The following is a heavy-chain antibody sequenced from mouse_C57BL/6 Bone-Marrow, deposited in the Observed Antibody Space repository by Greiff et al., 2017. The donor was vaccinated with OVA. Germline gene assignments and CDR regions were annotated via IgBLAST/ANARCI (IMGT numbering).Heavy chain of an antibody. CDR2: INPNYGTT. CDR1: GYTFTSYW. J-gene: IGHJ1*03. CDR3: ARWGIYYYGSSGYFDV. V-gene: IGHV1-64*01. Sequence: QVQLQQPGAELVKPGASVKLSCKASGYTFTSYWMHWVKQRPGQGLEWIGVINPNYGTTSYNQKFKGKATLTVDQSSSTAYMQLNSLTSEDSAVYYCARWGIYYYGSSGYFDVWGTGTTVTVSS. D-gene: IGHD1-1*01.